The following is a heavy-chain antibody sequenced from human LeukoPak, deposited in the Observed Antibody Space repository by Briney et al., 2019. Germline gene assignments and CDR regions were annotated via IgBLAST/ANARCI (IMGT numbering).Heavy chain of an antibody. CDR2: IYYSGST. CDR3: ASYDSSGTLSGYFDC. D-gene: IGHD3-22*01. Sequence: SETLSLTCTVSGGSISSYYWSWIRQPPGKGLEWIGYIYYSGSTNYNPSLKSRVTISVDTSKSQFSLKLSSVTAADTAVYYCASYDSSGTLSGYFDCWGQGTLVTVSS. CDR1: GGSISSYY. J-gene: IGHJ4*02. V-gene: IGHV4-59*01.